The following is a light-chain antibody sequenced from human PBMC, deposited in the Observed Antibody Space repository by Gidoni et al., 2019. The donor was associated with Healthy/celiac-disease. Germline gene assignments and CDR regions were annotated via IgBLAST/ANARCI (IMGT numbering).Light chain of an antibody. CDR3: QQSYSTLFT. Sequence: DIPMTQSPSSRSASVGDRVTITCRASQSISSYLNWYQQKPGKAPKLLIYAASSLQSGVPSRFSGSGSGTDFTRTISSLQPEDCATYYCQQSYSTLFTFGPGTKVDIK. J-gene: IGKJ3*01. V-gene: IGKV1-39*01. CDR1: QSISSY. CDR2: AAS.